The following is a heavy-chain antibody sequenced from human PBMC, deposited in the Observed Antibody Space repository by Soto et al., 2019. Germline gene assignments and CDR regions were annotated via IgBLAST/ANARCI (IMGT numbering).Heavy chain of an antibody. Sequence: ASVKVSCKASGYTFTSYAMHWVRQAPGQRLERMGWINACNGNTKYSQKLQGRVTMTTDTSTSTAYMDLRSLTSYDTAVYYCAIRYELGYCSGVSCYNWFDPWGQGTLVTVSS. CDR3: AIRYELGYCSGVSCYNWFDP. V-gene: IGHV1-3*01. D-gene: IGHD2-15*01. CDR2: INACNGNT. CDR1: GYTFTSYA. J-gene: IGHJ5*02.